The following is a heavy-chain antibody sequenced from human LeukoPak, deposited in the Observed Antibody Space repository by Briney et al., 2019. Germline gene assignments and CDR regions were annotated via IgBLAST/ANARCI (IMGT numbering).Heavy chain of an antibody. Sequence: GGSLRLSCTASGFTFRIYAMSWVRQAPGKGLEWVSYISGSSSAIYYTDSVKGRFTISRDNAEKSVYLQMNGLRAEDTAVYYCATYSGYDRIFDHWGQGTLVTVSS. CDR2: ISGSSSAI. CDR3: ATYSGYDRIFDH. J-gene: IGHJ4*02. CDR1: GFTFRIYA. D-gene: IGHD5-12*01. V-gene: IGHV3-48*01.